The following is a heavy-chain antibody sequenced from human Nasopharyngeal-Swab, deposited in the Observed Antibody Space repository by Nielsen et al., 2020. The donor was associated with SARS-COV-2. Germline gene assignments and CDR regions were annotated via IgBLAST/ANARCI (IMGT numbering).Heavy chain of an antibody. CDR2: INPSGGST. CDR3: ARWPTYYYYYGMDV. J-gene: IGHJ6*02. Sequence: ASLQVSCKASAYTFTSYSMPWVRQAPAQGLEWMGIINPSGGSTSYAQKFQGRVTMTRNTSTSTVYMELSSLRSEDTAVYYCARWPTYYYYYGMDVWGQGTTVTVSS. CDR1: AYTFTSYS. V-gene: IGHV1-46*01.